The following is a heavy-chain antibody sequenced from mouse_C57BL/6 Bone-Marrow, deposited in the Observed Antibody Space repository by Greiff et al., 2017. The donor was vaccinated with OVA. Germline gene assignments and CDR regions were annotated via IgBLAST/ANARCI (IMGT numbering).Heavy chain of an antibody. CDR1: GFNIKDDY. D-gene: IGHD1-1*01. CDR3: TTWRVSTGAMDY. V-gene: IGHV14-4*01. J-gene: IGHJ4*01. Sequence: EVQLQESGAELVRPGASVKLSCTASGFNIKDDYMHWVKQRPEQGLEWIGWIDPENGDTEYASKFQGKATITADTSSNTAYLQLSSLTSEDTAVYYCTTWRVSTGAMDYWGQGTSVTVSS. CDR2: IDPENGDT.